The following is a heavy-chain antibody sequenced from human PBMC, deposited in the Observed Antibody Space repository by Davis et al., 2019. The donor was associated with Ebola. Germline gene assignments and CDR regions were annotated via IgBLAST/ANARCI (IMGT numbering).Heavy chain of an antibody. CDR3: ARDSPYSNHNWFDP. D-gene: IGHD4-11*01. CDR1: GFTFSSYG. J-gene: IGHJ5*02. V-gene: IGHV3-33*01. Sequence: SCAASGFTFSSYGMHWVRQAPGKGLEWVAVIWYDGSNKYYADSVKGRFTISRDNSKNTLYLQMNSLRAEDTAVYYCARDSPYSNHNWFDPWGQGTLVTVSS. CDR2: IWYDGSNK.